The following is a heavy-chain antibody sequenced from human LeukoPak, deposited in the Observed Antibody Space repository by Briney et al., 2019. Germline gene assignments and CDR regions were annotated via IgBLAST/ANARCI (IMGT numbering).Heavy chain of an antibody. V-gene: IGHV1-46*01. CDR1: GYTFTSYY. CDR3: ARGGGIVVAGPQFGYYYGMDV. J-gene: IGHJ6*02. D-gene: IGHD6-19*01. CDR2: INPSGGST. Sequence: ASVKVSCKASGYTFTSYYMHWVRQAPGQGLEWMGIINPSGGSTSYAQKFQGRVTMTRDTSTSTVYMELSSLRSEGTAVYYCARGGGIVVAGPQFGYYYGMDVWGQGTTVTVSS.